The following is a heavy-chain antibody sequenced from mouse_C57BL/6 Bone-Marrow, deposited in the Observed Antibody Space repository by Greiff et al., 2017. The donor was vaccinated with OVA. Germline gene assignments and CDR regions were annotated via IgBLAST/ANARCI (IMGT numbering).Heavy chain of an antibody. CDR1: GFTFSNYW. CDR2: IRLKSDNYAT. Sequence: EVMLVESGGGLVQPGGSMKLSCVASGFTFSNYWMNWVRQSPEKGLEWVAQIRLKSDNYATHYAESVKGRFTISRDDSKSSVYLQMNNLRAEDTGIYYCTYDGFYYAMDYWGQGTSVTVSS. CDR3: TYDGFYYAMDY. D-gene: IGHD2-3*01. J-gene: IGHJ4*01. V-gene: IGHV6-3*01.